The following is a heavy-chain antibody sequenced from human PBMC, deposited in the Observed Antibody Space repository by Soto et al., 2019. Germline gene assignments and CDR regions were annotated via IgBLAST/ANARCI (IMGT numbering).Heavy chain of an antibody. V-gene: IGHV1-69*08. D-gene: IGHD4-17*01. J-gene: IGHJ4*02. Sequence: QVQLVQSGAEVKKPGSSVKVSCKASGGTFSSYTISWVRQAPGQGLEWMGRIIPILGIANYAQKFQGRVTSTADKSTSTPYMELSSLRSEDTAVYYCAREGDDGDYQRPIDYWGQGTLVTVSS. CDR3: AREGDDGDYQRPIDY. CDR1: GGTFSSYT. CDR2: IIPILGIA.